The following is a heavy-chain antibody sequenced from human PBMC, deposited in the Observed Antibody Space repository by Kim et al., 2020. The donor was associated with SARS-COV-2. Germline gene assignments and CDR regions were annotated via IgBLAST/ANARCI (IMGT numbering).Heavy chain of an antibody. V-gene: IGHV3-21*01. D-gene: IGHD1-26*01. CDR2: ISSSSSYI. CDR3: IGAGSYYGGWAYFDY. J-gene: IGHJ4*02. CDR1: GFTFSSYS. Sequence: GGSLRLSCAASGFTFSSYSMNWVRQAPGKGLEWVSSISSSSSYIYYADSVKGRFTISRDNAKNSLYLQMNSLRAEDTAVYYCIGAGSYYGGWAYFDYWGQGTLVTVSS.